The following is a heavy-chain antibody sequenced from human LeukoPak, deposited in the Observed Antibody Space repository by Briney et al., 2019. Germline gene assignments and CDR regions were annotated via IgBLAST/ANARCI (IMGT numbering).Heavy chain of an antibody. Sequence: PSETLSLTCTVSGGSISSYYWSWIRQPPGQGLEWIGYIYYSGSTNYNPSLKSRVTISVGTSKTQFSLKLSSVTAADTAVYYCARGPGDTYYYGSGAHMDVWGQGTTVTVSS. V-gene: IGHV4-59*01. J-gene: IGHJ6*02. CDR2: IYYSGST. CDR3: ARGPGDTYYYGSGAHMDV. D-gene: IGHD3-10*01. CDR1: GGSISSYY.